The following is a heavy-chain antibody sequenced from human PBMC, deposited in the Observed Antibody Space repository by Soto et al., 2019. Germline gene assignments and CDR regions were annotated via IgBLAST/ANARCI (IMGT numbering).Heavy chain of an antibody. CDR3: AREYSSSRYFDY. J-gene: IGHJ4*02. CDR1: GFTFSSYW. V-gene: IGHV3-74*01. Sequence: GGSLRLSCAASGFTFSSYWMHWVRQAPGKGLVWVSRSNSDGSSTSYADSVKGRFTISRDNAKNTLYLQMNSLRVEDTAVYYCAREYSSSRYFDYWGQGTLVTVSS. CDR2: SNSDGSST. D-gene: IGHD6-6*01.